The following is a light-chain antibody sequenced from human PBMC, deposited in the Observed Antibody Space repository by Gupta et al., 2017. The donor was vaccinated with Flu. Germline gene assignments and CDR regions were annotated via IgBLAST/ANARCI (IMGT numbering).Light chain of an antibody. J-gene: IGKJ4*01. Sequence: PGERATLSCRASQSVSSNLAWYQQKPGQAPRLLIYRASTRATGIPTRFSGIGSGTEFTLTISSLQSEDFAAYYCQQYERWITFGGGTKVEIK. CDR1: QSVSSN. CDR2: RAS. CDR3: QQYERWIT. V-gene: IGKV3-15*01.